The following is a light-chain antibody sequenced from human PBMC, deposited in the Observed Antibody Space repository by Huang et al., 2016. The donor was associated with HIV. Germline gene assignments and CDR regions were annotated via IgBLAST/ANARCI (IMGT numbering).Light chain of an antibody. CDR2: WAA. V-gene: IGKV4-1*01. Sequence: DIVMTKSPDSLAVSLGERATINCKSSQSVLYSSNNKNYLAWYQQKQGQPPKLLIYWAATRESGVPDRFSGSGSGTDFTLTISSLQAEDVAVYYCQQYYSTLTFGGGTKVEIK. CDR3: QQYYSTLT. J-gene: IGKJ4*01. CDR1: QSVLYSSNNKNY.